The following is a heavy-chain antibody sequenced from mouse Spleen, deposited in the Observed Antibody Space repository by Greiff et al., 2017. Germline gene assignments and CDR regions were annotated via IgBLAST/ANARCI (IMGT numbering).Heavy chain of an antibody. J-gene: IGHJ2*01. CDR2: IYPGDGDT. CDR1: GYAFSSYW. Sequence: QVQLQQSGAELVKPGASVKISCKASGYAFSSYWMNWVKQRPGKGLEWIGQIYPGDGDTNYNGKFKGKATLTADKSSSTAYMQLSSLTSEDSAVYFCARWLYDGYYYFDYWGQGTTLTVSS. CDR3: ARWLYDGYYYFDY. D-gene: IGHD2-3*01. V-gene: IGHV1-80*01.